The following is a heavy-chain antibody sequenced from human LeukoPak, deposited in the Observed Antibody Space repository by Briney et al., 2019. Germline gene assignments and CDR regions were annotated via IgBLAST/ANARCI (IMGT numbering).Heavy chain of an antibody. CDR2: ISSNGGST. Sequence: PGGSLRLSCAASGFTFSSYAMHWVRQAPGKGLEYVSAISSNGGSTYYANSVKGRFTISRDNSKNTLYPQMGSLRAEDMAVFYCARDRRSWGGGRWGDYFDYWGQGTLVTVS. CDR1: GFTFSSYA. CDR3: ARDRRSWGGGRWGDYFDY. D-gene: IGHD3-16*01. J-gene: IGHJ4*02. V-gene: IGHV3-64*01.